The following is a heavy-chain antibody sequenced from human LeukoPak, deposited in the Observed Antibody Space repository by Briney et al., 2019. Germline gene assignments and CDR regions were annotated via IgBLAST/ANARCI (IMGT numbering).Heavy chain of an antibody. CDR3: AVTYYDFWSGHQAFDY. CDR2: ISAYNGNT. D-gene: IGHD3-3*01. CDR1: GYTFTSYG. J-gene: IGHJ4*02. Sequence: ASVKVSCKASGYTFTSYGISWVRQAPGQGLEWMGWISAYNGNTNYAQKFQGRVTMTRDTSISTAYMELSRLRSDDTAVYYCAVTYYDFWSGHQAFDYWGQGTLVTVSS. V-gene: IGHV1-18*01.